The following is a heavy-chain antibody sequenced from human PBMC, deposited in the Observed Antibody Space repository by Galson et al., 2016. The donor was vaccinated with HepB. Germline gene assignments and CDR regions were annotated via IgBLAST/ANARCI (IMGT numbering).Heavy chain of an antibody. CDR2: FTGSGDVR. CDR1: GFTFTTYA. D-gene: IGHD2-2*01. Sequence: SLRLSCAASGFTFTTYAMNWVRQTPGKGLEWVSGFTGSGDVRYYADSVKGRFTISRDISKNTLYLQMSRLRAEDTADYYCAKDRYCRTTSCYPEYFQHWGQGTLVIVSS. V-gene: IGHV3-23*01. CDR3: AKDRYCRTTSCYPEYFQH. J-gene: IGHJ1*01.